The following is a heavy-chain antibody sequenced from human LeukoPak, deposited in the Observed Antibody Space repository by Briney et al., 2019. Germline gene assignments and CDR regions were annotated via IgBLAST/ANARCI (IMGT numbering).Heavy chain of an antibody. D-gene: IGHD3-16*02. V-gene: IGHV1-8*01. CDR1: GYTFTSYD. CDR2: MNPNSGNT. Sequence: ASVKVSCKASGYTFTSYDINWVRQATGQGLEWMGWMNPNSGNTGYTQKFQGRVTMTRNTSISTAYMELSSLRSEDTAVYYCASAVMITFGGVIAVDAFDIWGQGTMVTVSS. CDR3: ASAVMITFGGVIAVDAFDI. J-gene: IGHJ3*02.